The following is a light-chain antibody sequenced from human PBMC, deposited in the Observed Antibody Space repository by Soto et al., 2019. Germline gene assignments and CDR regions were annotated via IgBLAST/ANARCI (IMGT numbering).Light chain of an antibody. Sequence: DIQMTQSPPTLSASVGDRVTITCRASQSISSWLAWYQQKPGKAPKLLIYKASTLESGVPSRFSGSGSATEFTLTTSSLQPDDFATYYCQQYKTYSTFGQGTKVEIK. CDR2: KAS. CDR3: QQYKTYST. J-gene: IGKJ1*01. CDR1: QSISSW. V-gene: IGKV1-5*03.